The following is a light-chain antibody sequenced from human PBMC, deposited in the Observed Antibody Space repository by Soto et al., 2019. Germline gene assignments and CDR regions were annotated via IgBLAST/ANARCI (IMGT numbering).Light chain of an antibody. CDR1: QSVSSRY. CDR2: GVS. Sequence: EIVLTQSPGTLSLSPGERATLSCRDSQSVSSRYLAWYQQKPGQAPRLLIYGVSSRATCIPDRFSGSGSGTDFTLTISRLEPEDFAVYYCQQYANSPPTFGQGTKV. CDR3: QQYANSPPT. V-gene: IGKV3-20*01. J-gene: IGKJ1*01.